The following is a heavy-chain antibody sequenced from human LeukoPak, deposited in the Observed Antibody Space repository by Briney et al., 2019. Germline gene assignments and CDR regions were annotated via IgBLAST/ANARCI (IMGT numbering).Heavy chain of an antibody. J-gene: IGHJ3*02. CDR1: GGSISSYY. CDR3: AKQGRQIPFGGVVAIAPFDI. Sequence: PSETLSLTCTVSGGSISSYYWSWIRQPPGKGLEWIGYISYTGSTNYNPSLKSRVTISVDTSKNQFSLKLSSVTAADTALYYCAKQGRQIPFGGVVAIAPFDIWGQGTMVTVSS. D-gene: IGHD3-16*02. V-gene: IGHV4-59*08. CDR2: ISYTGST.